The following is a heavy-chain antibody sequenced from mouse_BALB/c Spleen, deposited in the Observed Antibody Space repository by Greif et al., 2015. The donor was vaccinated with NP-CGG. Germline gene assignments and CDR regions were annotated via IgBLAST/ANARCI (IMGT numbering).Heavy chain of an antibody. CDR1: GYTFTSYW. CDR3: ARGYYDYDWFAY. Sequence: QVQLKQSGAELVKPGASVKLSCKASGYTFTSYWMHWVKQRPGQGLEWIGEINPSNGRTNYNEKFKSKATLTVDKSSSTAYMQLSSLTSEDSAVYYCARGYYDYDWFAYWGQGTLVTVSA. CDR2: INPSNGRT. V-gene: IGHV1S81*02. J-gene: IGHJ3*01. D-gene: IGHD2-4*01.